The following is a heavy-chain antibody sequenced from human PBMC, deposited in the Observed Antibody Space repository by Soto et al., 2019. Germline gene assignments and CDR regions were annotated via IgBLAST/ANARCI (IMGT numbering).Heavy chain of an antibody. V-gene: IGHV1-69*13. J-gene: IGHJ4*02. D-gene: IGHD6-13*01. CDR1: GGTLSSYA. CDR2: IIPILSTA. CDR3: AYPAAGTNHCGY. Sequence: SVKVSCKASGGTLSSYAISWVRLDTGQGLEWRGGIIPILSTANYAQKFQGRVTITADESTSTDYMERCSLRPEDTAGYYCAYPAAGTNHCGYWGQGTLVTVSS.